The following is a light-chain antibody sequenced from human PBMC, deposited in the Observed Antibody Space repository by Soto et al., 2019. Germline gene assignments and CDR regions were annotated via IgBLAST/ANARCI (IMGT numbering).Light chain of an antibody. CDR3: QQSYSNPTWT. CDR2: DLS. Sequence: DIQLTQSPSSLSASLGDRVTITCRASQSISTYLNWYQHKPGEAPKLLVYDLSTLQTGVPSRFSGSGFGAEFTLTISGLQPEDFATYYCQQSYSNPTWTFGQGTKVDI. CDR1: QSISTY. J-gene: IGKJ1*01. V-gene: IGKV1-39*01.